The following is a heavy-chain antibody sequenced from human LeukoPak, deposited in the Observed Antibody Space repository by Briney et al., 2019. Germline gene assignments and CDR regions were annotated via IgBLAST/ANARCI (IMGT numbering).Heavy chain of an antibody. CDR2: IYYSGST. J-gene: IGHJ5*02. Sequence: SETLSLTCTVSGGSISSYYWSWIRQPPGKGLEWIGYIYYSGSTNYNPSLKSRVTISVDTSKNQFSLKLSSVTAADTAVYYCARGRVVPAAIDWFDPWGQGTLVTVSS. V-gene: IGHV4-59*01. CDR3: ARGRVVPAAIDWFDP. CDR1: GGSISSYY. D-gene: IGHD2-2*01.